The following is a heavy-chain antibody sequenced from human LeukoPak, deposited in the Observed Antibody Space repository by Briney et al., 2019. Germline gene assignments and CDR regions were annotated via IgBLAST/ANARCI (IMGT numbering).Heavy chain of an antibody. CDR2: IYSGGST. Sequence: GGSLRLSCAASGFTFSSYAMTWVRQAPGKGLEWVSVIYSGGSTYYADSVKGRFTISRDNSKNTLYLQMNSLRAEDTAVYYCARGPTYYYDSSGYTGFDYWGQGTLVTVSS. V-gene: IGHV3-53*01. CDR1: GFTFSSYA. J-gene: IGHJ4*02. CDR3: ARGPTYYYDSSGYTGFDY. D-gene: IGHD3-22*01.